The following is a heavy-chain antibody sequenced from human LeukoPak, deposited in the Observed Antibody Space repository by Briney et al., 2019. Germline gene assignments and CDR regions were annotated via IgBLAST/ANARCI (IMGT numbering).Heavy chain of an antibody. J-gene: IGHJ1*01. CDR3: ATDHMVPVRGYVGYALRD. CDR2: INPSGGSS. D-gene: IGHD5-12*01. Sequence: GASVKVSCKASGYTFTSYYMHWVRQAPGQGLEWIGIINPSGGSSSYAQKFQGRVTMTEDTSADVAYMEVISLRSDDTAVYYCATDHMVPVRGYVGYALRDWGQGTPVTVSS. V-gene: IGHV1-46*01. CDR1: GYTFTSYY.